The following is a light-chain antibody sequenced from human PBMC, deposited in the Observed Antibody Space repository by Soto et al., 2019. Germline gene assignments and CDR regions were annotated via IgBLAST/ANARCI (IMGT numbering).Light chain of an antibody. J-gene: IGKJ1*01. V-gene: IGKV1-5*01. Sequence: DIQMTQYPSTLSASVGDRVTITCRASQSISSWLAWYQQKPGKAPKLLIYDASSLESGVPSRFSGSGSGTEFTLTISSLQPDDFATYYGQQYNSDWGFGQGTKVEIK. CDR3: QQYNSDWG. CDR2: DAS. CDR1: QSISSW.